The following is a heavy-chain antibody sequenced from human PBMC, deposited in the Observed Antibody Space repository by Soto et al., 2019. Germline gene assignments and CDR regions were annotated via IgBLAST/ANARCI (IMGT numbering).Heavy chain of an antibody. J-gene: IGHJ4*02. Sequence: EMHLVESGGGLVQPGGSLRLSCAASGFSFSNYEMNWVRQARGKGLEWGAYISSGGDTIHYADSVRGRFTGSRDNARNSLSLQMNTLRVEDTALYYCARDRAAGGYWGQGTLVTVSS. D-gene: IGHD6-13*01. CDR3: ARDRAAGGY. V-gene: IGHV3-48*03. CDR1: GFSFSNYE. CDR2: ISSGGDTI.